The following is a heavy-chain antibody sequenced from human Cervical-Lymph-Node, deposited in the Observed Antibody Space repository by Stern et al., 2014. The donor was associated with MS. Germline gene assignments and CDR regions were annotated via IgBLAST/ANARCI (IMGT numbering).Heavy chain of an antibody. CDR2: IYPADSDT. CDR1: GYSFISYW. Sequence: EVQLVQSGAEVKKPGESLRISCKGSGYSFISYWIGWVRQMPGKGLEWMGVIYPADSDTRYSPSFQGQVTISADKSINTAYLQWSSLRASDTAIYYCARQGIPSGVPDWFDPWGRGTLVTVST. D-gene: IGHD6-13*01. V-gene: IGHV5-51*01. J-gene: IGHJ5*02. CDR3: ARQGIPSGVPDWFDP.